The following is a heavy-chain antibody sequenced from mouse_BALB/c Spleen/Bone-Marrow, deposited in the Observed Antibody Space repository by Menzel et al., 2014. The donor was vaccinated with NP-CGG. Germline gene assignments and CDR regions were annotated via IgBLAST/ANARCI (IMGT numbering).Heavy chain of an antibody. CDR2: INSNGGST. J-gene: IGHJ2*01. V-gene: IGHV5-6-3*01. Sequence: EVMLVESGGGLVQPGGSLKLSCAASGFTFSSYGMSWVRRTPDKRLELVASINSNGGSTYYPDSVKGRFTISRDNAKKTLSLQMSSLKSEGTAVYYCARGNYGNYVDYFDYWGQGTTLTVSS. CDR1: GFTFSSYG. D-gene: IGHD2-1*01. CDR3: ARGNYGNYVDYFDY.